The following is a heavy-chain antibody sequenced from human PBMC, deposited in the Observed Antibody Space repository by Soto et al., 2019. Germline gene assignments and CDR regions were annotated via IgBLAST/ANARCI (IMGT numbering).Heavy chain of an antibody. Sequence: EVQLVETGGGLTQPGGSLRLSCENSGFTVNSDYMSWVRQAPGKGLEWVSIIYAGGSTYYADSVRGRFTISSDNSRNTLYLQMNRLGVEDTAVYYCARSFDYGYIHHWGQGTLVTVSS. CDR2: IYAGGST. J-gene: IGHJ4*02. D-gene: IGHD3-10*01. CDR3: ARSFDYGYIHH. CDR1: GFTVNSDY. V-gene: IGHV3-53*02.